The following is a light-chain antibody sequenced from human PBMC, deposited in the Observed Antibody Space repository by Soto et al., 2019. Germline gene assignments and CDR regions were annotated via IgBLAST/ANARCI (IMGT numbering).Light chain of an antibody. CDR1: QSVSSN. CDR2: GAS. Sequence: EIVITQPTATLSVSPGARATLSCRASQSVSSNLAWYQQKPGQAPRLLIYGASTRATGIPARFSGSGSGTEFTLTISSLQSEDFAVYYCQQYNNWPLTFGGGTKVAIK. J-gene: IGKJ4*01. CDR3: QQYNNWPLT. V-gene: IGKV3-15*01.